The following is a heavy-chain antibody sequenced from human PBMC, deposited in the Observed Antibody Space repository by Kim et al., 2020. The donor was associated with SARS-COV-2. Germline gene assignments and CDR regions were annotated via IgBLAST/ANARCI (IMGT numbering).Heavy chain of an antibody. V-gene: IGHV3-53*01. J-gene: IGHJ6*02. Sequence: GRFTISRDNSKNTLYLQMNSLRAEDTAVYYCARDRLLWFGGSYYYYGMDVWGQGTTVTVSS. CDR3: ARDRLLWFGGSYYYYGMDV. D-gene: IGHD3-10*01.